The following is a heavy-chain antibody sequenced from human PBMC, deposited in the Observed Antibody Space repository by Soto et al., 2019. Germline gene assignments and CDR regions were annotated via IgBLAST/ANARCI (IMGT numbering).Heavy chain of an antibody. D-gene: IGHD3-10*01. CDR2: INHSGST. V-gene: IGHV4-34*01. J-gene: IGHJ5*02. Sequence: PSETLSLTCAVYGGSFSGYYWSWIRQPPGKGLEWIGEINHSGSTNYNPSLKSRVTISVDTSKNQFSLKLSSVTAADTAVYYCARGSVYYYGSGSSNWFDPWGQGTLVTVSS. CDR1: GGSFSGYY. CDR3: ARGSVYYYGSGSSNWFDP.